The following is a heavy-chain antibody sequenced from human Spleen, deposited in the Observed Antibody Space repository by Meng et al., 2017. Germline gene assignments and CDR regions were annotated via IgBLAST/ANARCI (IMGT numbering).Heavy chain of an antibody. D-gene: IGHD6-13*01. CDR1: GFTFSNHA. Sequence: EVQSLEWGGGWVQPGGSLRLSCVASGFTFSNHAMSWVRQAPGKGLEWVSGMNVYGANTYYAESVKGRFTISRDTSQNTLYLQMNSVRAEDTALYYCARDAFGSSWPDYWGQGTLVTVSS. J-gene: IGHJ4*02. CDR2: MNVYGANT. CDR3: ARDAFGSSWPDY. V-gene: IGHV3-23*01.